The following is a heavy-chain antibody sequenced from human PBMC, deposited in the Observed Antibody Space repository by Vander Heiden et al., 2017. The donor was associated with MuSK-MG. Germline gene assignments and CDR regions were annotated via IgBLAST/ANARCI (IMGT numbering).Heavy chain of an antibody. D-gene: IGHD3-16*01. V-gene: IGHV4-39*01. CDR1: GGSLSSGSSS. CDR3: ARHGGDGGNSWYYYYYMDV. J-gene: IGHJ6*03. CDR2: IYYSGST. Sequence: QLQLQESGPGLVKSSETLSLTCTVSGGSLSSGSSSWGWIRQPPGKGLEWIGSIYYSGSTYYNSSLKSRVNIPVDTSKNQFSLKLTSVTAADTAVYYCARHGGDGGNSWYYYYYMDVWGKGTTVTVSS.